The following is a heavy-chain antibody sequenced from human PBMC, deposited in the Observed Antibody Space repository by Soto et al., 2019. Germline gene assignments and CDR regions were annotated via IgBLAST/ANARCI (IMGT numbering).Heavy chain of an antibody. D-gene: IGHD3-10*01. V-gene: IGHV4-4*02. CDR2: IHYSGTT. J-gene: IGHJ6*02. CDR3: ARCADSSYTFGIDV. CDR1: GVSISSSHW. Sequence: QVQLQEWGPGLVKSSGTLSLTCAVSGVSISSSHWWTWVRQPPGKGLEWIGEIHYSGTTNYNPPLGGRVTISADKSKNQFSLNLSSVTAADTAIYYCARCADSSYTFGIDVWGQGTTVTVSS.